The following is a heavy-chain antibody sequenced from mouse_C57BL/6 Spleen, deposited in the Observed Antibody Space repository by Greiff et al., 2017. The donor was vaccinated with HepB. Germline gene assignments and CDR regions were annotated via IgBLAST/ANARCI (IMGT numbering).Heavy chain of an antibody. J-gene: IGHJ2*01. D-gene: IGHD2-3*01. CDR1: GYTFTDYN. CDR3: ARRPRGWLLPYFDY. V-gene: IGHV1-18*01. Sequence: VQLQQSGPELVKPGASVKIPCKASGYTFTDYNMDWVKQSHGKSLEWIGDINPNNGGTIYNQKFKGKAILTVDKSSSTAYMELRSLTSEDTAVYYCARRPRGWLLPYFDYWGQGTTLTVSS. CDR2: INPNNGGT.